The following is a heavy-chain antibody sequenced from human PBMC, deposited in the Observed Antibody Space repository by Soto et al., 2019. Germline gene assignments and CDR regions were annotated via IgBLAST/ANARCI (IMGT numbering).Heavy chain of an antibody. J-gene: IGHJ4*02. D-gene: IGHD3-9*01. CDR2: ISGSGAST. CDR1: GFTFSSYA. V-gene: IGHV3-23*01. CDR3: AHFDWFIDY. Sequence: GSLRLSCAASGFTFSSYAMSWVRQAPGEGLEWVSAISGSGASTYYADSVKGRFTISRDNSKNTLYLQMNSLRAEDTAVYYCAHFDWFIDYWGQGTLVTVSS.